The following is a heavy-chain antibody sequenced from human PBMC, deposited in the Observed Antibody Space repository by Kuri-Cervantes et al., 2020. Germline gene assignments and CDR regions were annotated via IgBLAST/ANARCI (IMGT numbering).Heavy chain of an antibody. CDR2: IRYDGSNK. V-gene: IGHV3-30*02. CDR3: AKAAGCSWANYYFDC. Sequence: GGSLRLSCAASGFTFSSYGMHWVRQAPGKGLEWVTFIRYDGSNKYYVDSVKGRFTISRDNSKNTLYLQMNSLRAEDTAVYYCAKAAGCSWANYYFDCWGQGTLVTVSS. J-gene: IGHJ4*02. CDR1: GFTFSSYG. D-gene: IGHD6-13*01.